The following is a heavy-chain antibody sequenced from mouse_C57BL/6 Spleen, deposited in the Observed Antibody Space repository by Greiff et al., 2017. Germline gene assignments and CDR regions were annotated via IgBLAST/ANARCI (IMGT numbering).Heavy chain of an antibody. D-gene: IGHD2-3*01. CDR3: ARPTIPFDGYYYVRYAMDY. V-gene: IGHV1-81*01. J-gene: IGHJ4*01. CDR1: GYTFTSYG. CDR2: IYPRSGNT. Sequence: QVQLQQSGAELARPGASVKLSCKASGYTFTSYGISWVKQRTGQGLEWIGEIYPRSGNTYYNEKFKGKATLTADKSSSTAYMELRSLTSEDSAVYFCARPTIPFDGYYYVRYAMDYWGQGTSVTVSS.